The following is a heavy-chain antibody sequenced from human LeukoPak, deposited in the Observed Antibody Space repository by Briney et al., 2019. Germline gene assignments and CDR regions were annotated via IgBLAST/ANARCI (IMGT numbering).Heavy chain of an antibody. J-gene: IGHJ4*02. V-gene: IGHV1-46*01. D-gene: IGHD5-18*01. Sequence: ASVKVSCKASGNTFTSYYIHWVRQAPGQGLEWMGLISPSGGSTSYAQTFEGRVTMTRDTSTSTVYMELSSLRSEDTAVYYCARWDENIYGQPQGGSLDYWGQGTLVTVSS. CDR1: GNTFTSYY. CDR2: ISPSGGST. CDR3: ARWDENIYGQPQGGSLDY.